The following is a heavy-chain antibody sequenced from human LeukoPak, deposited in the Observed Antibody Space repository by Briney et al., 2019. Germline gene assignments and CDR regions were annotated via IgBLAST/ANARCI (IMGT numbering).Heavy chain of an antibody. CDR3: ARDRVHDSSGYYYYYYYMDV. V-gene: IGHV1-18*01. CDR1: GYTFTSYG. Sequence: GASVKVSCKASGYTFTSYGISWVRQAPGQGLEWMGWISAYNGNTNYAQKLQGRVTMTTDTSTSTAYMELRSLRSDDTAVYYCARDRVHDSSGYYYYYYYMDVWGKGTTVTVSS. D-gene: IGHD3-22*01. CDR2: ISAYNGNT. J-gene: IGHJ6*03.